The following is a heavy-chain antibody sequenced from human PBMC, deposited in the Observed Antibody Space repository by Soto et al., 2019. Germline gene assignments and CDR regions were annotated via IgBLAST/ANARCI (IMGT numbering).Heavy chain of an antibody. Sequence: GGSLRLSCAASGFTFSSYWMSWVRQAPGKGLEWVANIKQDGSEKYYVDSVKGRFTISRDNAKNSLYLQMNSLRAEDTAVYYCAREGRGDYGSVYYYWGQGTLVTVSS. V-gene: IGHV3-7*01. D-gene: IGHD4-17*01. CDR2: IKQDGSEK. J-gene: IGHJ4*02. CDR3: AREGRGDYGSVYYY. CDR1: GFTFSSYW.